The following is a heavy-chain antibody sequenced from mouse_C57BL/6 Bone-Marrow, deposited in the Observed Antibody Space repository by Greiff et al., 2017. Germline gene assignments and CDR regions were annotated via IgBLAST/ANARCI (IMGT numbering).Heavy chain of an antibody. CDR1: GYTFTSYG. D-gene: IGHD2-2*01. Sequence: VQLQESGAELARPGASVKLSCKASGYTFTSYGISWVKQRTGQGLEWIGEIYPRSGNTSYTEKFKGKATLTADKSSSTAYMELRSLTSEDSAVXFCARYPIYYGYGRGYWYFDVWGTGTTVTVSS. J-gene: IGHJ1*03. V-gene: IGHV1-81*01. CDR2: IYPRSGNT. CDR3: ARYPIYYGYGRGYWYFDV.